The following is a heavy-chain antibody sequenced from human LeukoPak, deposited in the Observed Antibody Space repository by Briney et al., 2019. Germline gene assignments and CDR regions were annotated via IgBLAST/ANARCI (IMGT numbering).Heavy chain of an antibody. CDR1: GGSFSGYY. Sequence: SDTLSLTCAVYGGSFSGYYWSWIRQPPGKGLEWIGEINHSGSTNYNPSLKSRVTISVDTSKNQFSLKLSSVTAADTAVYYCARGGDIVVVPAARNNWFDPWGQGTLVTVSS. CDR3: ARGGDIVVVPAARNNWFDP. V-gene: IGHV4-34*01. CDR2: INHSGST. D-gene: IGHD2-2*01. J-gene: IGHJ5*02.